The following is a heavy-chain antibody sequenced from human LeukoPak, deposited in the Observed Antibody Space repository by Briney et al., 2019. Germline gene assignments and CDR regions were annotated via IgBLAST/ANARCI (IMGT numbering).Heavy chain of an antibody. CDR3: ARHLGYCTGGSCFGREYYFDY. Sequence: SETLSLTCTVSGGSISSYYWSWIRQAPGRGLEWIGYIYYSGSTNYHPSLKSRVTISIDTSKSQFSLKLSSVTAADTAVYYCARHLGYCTGGSCFGREYYFDYWGQGTLVTVSS. D-gene: IGHD2-15*01. CDR1: GGSISSYY. J-gene: IGHJ4*02. V-gene: IGHV4-59*08. CDR2: IYYSGST.